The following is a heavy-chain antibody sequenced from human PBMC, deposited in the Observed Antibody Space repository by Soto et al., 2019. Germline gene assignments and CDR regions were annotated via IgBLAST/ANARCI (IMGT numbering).Heavy chain of an antibody. V-gene: IGHV3-11*05. CDR2: ISSSSSYT. D-gene: IGHD6-13*01. CDR3: AKDLSPYVAAAGTFDY. J-gene: IGHJ4*02. Sequence: GGSLRLSCAASGFTFSDYYMSWIRQAPGKGLEWVSYISSSSSYTNYADSVKGRFTISRDNAKNSLYLQMNSLRAEDTAVYYCAKDLSPYVAAAGTFDYWGQGTLITVSS. CDR1: GFTFSDYY.